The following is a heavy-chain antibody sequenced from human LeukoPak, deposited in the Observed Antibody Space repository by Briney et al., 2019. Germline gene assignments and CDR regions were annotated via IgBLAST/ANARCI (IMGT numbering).Heavy chain of an antibody. CDR3: AGGYGSYSPDY. V-gene: IGHV3-74*01. CDR1: GFTFSSHW. J-gene: IGHJ4*02. Sequence: PGGSLRLSCAASGFTFSSHWMHWVRQAPGKGLVWVSRINSDGSSTNYADSVKGRFTISRDNAKNSLYLQMNSLRAGDTAVYYCAGGYGSYSPDYWGQGTLVTVSS. CDR2: INSDGSST. D-gene: IGHD1-26*01.